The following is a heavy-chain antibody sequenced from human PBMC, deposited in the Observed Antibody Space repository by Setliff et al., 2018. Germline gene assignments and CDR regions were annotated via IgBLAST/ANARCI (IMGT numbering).Heavy chain of an antibody. V-gene: IGHV4-4*07. D-gene: IGHD6-19*01. CDR1: GGSISSYY. Sequence: SETLSLTCTVSGGSISSYYWSWIRQSAGKGLEWIGHIYIGGSANYNPSLKSRVTMSIDASKNQFSLKLNSVTAADMAVYYCAREQWLDPPGYYYMDVWAKGTTVTVSS. J-gene: IGHJ6*03. CDR2: IYIGGSA. CDR3: AREQWLDPPGYYYMDV.